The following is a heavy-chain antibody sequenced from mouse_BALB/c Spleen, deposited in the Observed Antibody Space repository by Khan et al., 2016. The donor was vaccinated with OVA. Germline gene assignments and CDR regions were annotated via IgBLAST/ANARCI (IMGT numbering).Heavy chain of an antibody. CDR1: GYTFTTNG. CDR2: INTYTGEP. Sequence: QIQLVQSGPELKKPGETVKISCKASGYTFTTNGMNWVKQAPGKGLKWMGWINTYTGEPIYAGDFKGRFAFSLETSASTAYLQINNLKNEDTATYFCASGGYWYFDVWGAGTTVTVSS. V-gene: IGHV9-3-1*01. CDR3: ASGGYWYFDV. J-gene: IGHJ1*01. D-gene: IGHD1-1*02.